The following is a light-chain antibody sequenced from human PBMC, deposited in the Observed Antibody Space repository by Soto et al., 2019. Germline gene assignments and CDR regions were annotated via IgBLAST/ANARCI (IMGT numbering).Light chain of an antibody. Sequence: QSVLTQPASVSGSPGQSITISCTGASSDVGSYKYVSWYQQEPGKAPKLVIYEVTNRPSGVSTRFSGSKSGNTASLTISGLQTEDEADYYCISYTTTNTRVLLGGGTKVTVL. CDR3: ISYTTTNTRVL. V-gene: IGLV2-14*01. J-gene: IGLJ2*01. CDR1: SSDVGSYKY. CDR2: EVT.